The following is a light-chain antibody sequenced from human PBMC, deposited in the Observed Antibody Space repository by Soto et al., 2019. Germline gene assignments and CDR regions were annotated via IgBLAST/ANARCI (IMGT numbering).Light chain of an antibody. CDR3: QQYDNLPLT. Sequence: DIQMTQSPSSLSASVGDRVTITCQASHDISNYLNWYQQQPGKAPKLLIYGASHLETGVPSRFSGSGSGTDFTFTISSLQPEDIATYFCQQYDNLPLTCGGGTKVEIK. V-gene: IGKV1-33*01. CDR1: HDISNY. J-gene: IGKJ4*01. CDR2: GAS.